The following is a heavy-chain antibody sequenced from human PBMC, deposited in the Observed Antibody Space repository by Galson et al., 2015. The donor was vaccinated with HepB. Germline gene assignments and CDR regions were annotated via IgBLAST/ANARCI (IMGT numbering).Heavy chain of an antibody. D-gene: IGHD4-17*01. J-gene: IGHJ3*02. Sequence: SLRLSCAASGFTFSSYWMSWVRQAPGKGLEWVANIKQDGSEKYYVDSVKGRFTISRDNAKNSLYLQMNSLRAEDTAVYYCAGGFMTTVTTRAWDDAFDIWGQGTMVTASS. CDR3: AGGFMTTVTTRAWDDAFDI. V-gene: IGHV3-7*04. CDR1: GFTFSSYW. CDR2: IKQDGSEK.